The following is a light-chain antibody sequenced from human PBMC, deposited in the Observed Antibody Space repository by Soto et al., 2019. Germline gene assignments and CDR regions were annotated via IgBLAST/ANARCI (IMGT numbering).Light chain of an antibody. CDR1: SSNIESYT. CDR3: AAWDDSLNGWV. J-gene: IGLJ3*02. CDR2: SNN. Sequence: QSVLTQPPSASGTPGQRVTISCSGSSSNIESYTVNWYQQLPGTAPTLLMYSNNQRPSAVPDRFSGSTTGTSASLAISGLQSEEEADYYCAAWDDSLNGWVFGGGTKVTVL. V-gene: IGLV1-44*01.